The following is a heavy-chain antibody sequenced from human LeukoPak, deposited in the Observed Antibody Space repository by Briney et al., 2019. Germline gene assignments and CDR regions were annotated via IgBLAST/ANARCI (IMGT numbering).Heavy chain of an antibody. V-gene: IGHV3-11*01. CDR3: ARDTRPRRIRGVTPYYFDY. Sequence: GGSLRLSCAASGFTFSDYYMSWIRQAPGKGLEWVSYISSSGGTIYYADSVKGRFTISRDNAKNSLYLQMNSLRAEDTAVYYCARDTRPRRIRGVTPYYFDYWGQGTLVTVSS. D-gene: IGHD3-10*01. J-gene: IGHJ4*02. CDR1: GFTFSDYY. CDR2: ISSSGGTI.